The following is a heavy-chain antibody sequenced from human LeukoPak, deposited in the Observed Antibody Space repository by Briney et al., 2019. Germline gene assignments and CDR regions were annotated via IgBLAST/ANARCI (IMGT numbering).Heavy chain of an antibody. CDR3: ATGGVGTTTGYYGMDV. V-gene: IGHV3-7*01. Sequence: HPGGSLRLSCAASRLTFGNYWMSWVRQAPGKGLEWVANIKQDGSEKYYVDSVKGRFTISRDNAKNSLYLQMNSLRAEDTAVYYCATGGVGTTTGYYGMDVWGQGTTVTVSS. J-gene: IGHJ6*02. CDR1: RLTFGNYW. CDR2: IKQDGSEK. D-gene: IGHD1-26*01.